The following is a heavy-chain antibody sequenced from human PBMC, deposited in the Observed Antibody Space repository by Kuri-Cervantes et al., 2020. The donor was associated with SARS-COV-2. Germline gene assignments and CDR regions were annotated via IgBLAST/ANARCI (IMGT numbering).Heavy chain of an antibody. Sequence: SCAASGFSVSDQYMDWVRQAPGKGLEWIGEINHSGSTNYNPSLKSRVTISVDTSKNQFSLKLSSVTAADTAVYYCARAGVGGYFDYWGQGTLVTVSS. CDR1: GFSVSDQY. J-gene: IGHJ4*02. D-gene: IGHD3-10*01. CDR3: ARAGVGGYFDY. CDR2: INHSGST. V-gene: IGHV4-34*01.